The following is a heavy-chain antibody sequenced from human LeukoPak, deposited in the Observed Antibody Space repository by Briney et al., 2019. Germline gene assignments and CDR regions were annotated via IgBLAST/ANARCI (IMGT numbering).Heavy chain of an antibody. CDR3: ARGPNSNWSGLDF. D-gene: IGHD6-6*01. CDR1: GFSFSGHW. Sequence: GGSLTLSCTASGFSFSGHWMHWARQLPGKGLVWVSRISPTGSTTSYADSVKGRFTVSRDNAKNTLYLQVNNLRAEDTAVYYCARGPNSNWSGLDFWGQGTLLTVSS. V-gene: IGHV3-74*01. J-gene: IGHJ4*02. CDR2: ISPTGSTT.